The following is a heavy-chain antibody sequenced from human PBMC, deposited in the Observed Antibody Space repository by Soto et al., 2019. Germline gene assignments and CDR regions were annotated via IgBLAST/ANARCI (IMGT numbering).Heavy chain of an antibody. D-gene: IGHD6-6*01. V-gene: IGHV1-18*01. CDR1: GYTFNIYG. J-gene: IGHJ4*02. CDR3: ARGGSSSRRTDY. Sequence: QVQLVQSGAEVKKPGASVKVSCKASGYTFNIYGITWVRQAPGQGLEWMGWISGYNGNTYYAQKLQGRVTMTTDTSTSIAYMELKSLKSDDTAVYYCARGGSSSRRTDYWGQGTLVTVSS. CDR2: ISGYNGNT.